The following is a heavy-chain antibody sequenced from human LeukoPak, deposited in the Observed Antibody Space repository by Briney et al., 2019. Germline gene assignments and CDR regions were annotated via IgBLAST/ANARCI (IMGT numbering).Heavy chain of an antibody. J-gene: IGHJ5*02. Sequence: ALMKVSCKASGYIFSNYAITWVRQAPGQGLEWMGWISAYNRNTKYAQKVQGRVTMTTDTSTSTAYMELRSLRSDDTGVYYCARDRYSSSRGSFGPGGQEPRAPVS. V-gene: IGHV1-18*01. CDR2: ISAYNRNT. CDR3: ARDRYSSSRGSFGP. D-gene: IGHD6-13*01. CDR1: GYIFSNYA.